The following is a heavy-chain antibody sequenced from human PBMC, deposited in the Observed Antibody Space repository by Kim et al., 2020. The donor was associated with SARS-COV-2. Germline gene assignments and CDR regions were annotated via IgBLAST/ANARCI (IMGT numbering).Heavy chain of an antibody. CDR2: ISWNSGSI. CDR3: AKDPDHEYSSSWSHAVGDYNWFDP. Sequence: GGSLRLSCAASGFTFGDYAMHWVRQAPGKGLEWVSGISWNSGSIGYADSVKGRFTISRDNAKNSLYLQMNSLRAEDTALYYCAKDPDHEYSSSWSHAVGDYNWFDPWGQGTLVTVSS. J-gene: IGHJ5*02. V-gene: IGHV3-9*01. CDR1: GFTFGDYA. D-gene: IGHD6-13*01.